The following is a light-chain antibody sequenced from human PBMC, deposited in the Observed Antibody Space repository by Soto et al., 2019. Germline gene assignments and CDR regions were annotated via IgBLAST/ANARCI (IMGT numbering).Light chain of an antibody. CDR1: SSDVGSYNL. CDR2: EGS. Sequence: QSVLTQPASVSGSPGQSITISCTGTSSDVGSYNLVSWYQQHPGKAPKLMIHEGSKRPSGVSNRFSGSKSGNTASLTISGLQAEDEADYYCCSYAGSSPYVFGTGTKVTVL. V-gene: IGLV2-23*01. J-gene: IGLJ1*01. CDR3: CSYAGSSPYV.